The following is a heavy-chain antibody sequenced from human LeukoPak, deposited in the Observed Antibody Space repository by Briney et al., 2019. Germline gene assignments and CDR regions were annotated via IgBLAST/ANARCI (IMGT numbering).Heavy chain of an antibody. CDR3: ASLLYSSSFPFGPGAFDI. V-gene: IGHV1-2*06. CDR2: IHPTSGGT. CDR1: GYAFTGYF. J-gene: IGHJ3*02. D-gene: IGHD6-13*01. Sequence: ASVKVSCKAAGYAFTGYFMHWVRQPPEQGLEWMGRIHPTSGGTNYAQKFQGRVTMTRDTSINTAYMELSRLRSDDTTVHYCASLLYSSSFPFGPGAFDIWGQGTMVTVSS.